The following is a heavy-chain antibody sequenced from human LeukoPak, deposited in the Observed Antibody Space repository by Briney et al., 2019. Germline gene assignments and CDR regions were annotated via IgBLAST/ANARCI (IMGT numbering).Heavy chain of an antibody. V-gene: IGHV4-59*01. CDR1: GGSISSYY. D-gene: IGHD3-16*02. Sequence: SETLSLTCTVSGGSISSYYWSWIRQPPGKGLEWIGYIYYSGSTNYNPSLKSRVTISVDTSKNQFSLKLSSVTAADTAVYYCARVANDYVWGSYRYYYYYYMDVWGKGTTVTVSS. CDR3: ARVANDYVWGSYRYYYYYYMDV. CDR2: IYYSGST. J-gene: IGHJ6*03.